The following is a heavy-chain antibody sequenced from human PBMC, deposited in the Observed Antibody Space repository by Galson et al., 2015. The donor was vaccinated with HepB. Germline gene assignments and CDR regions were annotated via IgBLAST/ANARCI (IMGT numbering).Heavy chain of an antibody. CDR2: IRSKASNYAT. V-gene: IGHV3-73*01. Sequence: SLRLSCAASGFTFSSSAIDWVRQTSGEGLEWVGRIRSKASNYATAYAASLKGRFTISRDDSKNTAYLHMKSLKTEDTAVYYCIRMADLSGYSSTWGQGTLVTVSS. CDR1: GFTFSSSA. D-gene: IGHD6-13*01. CDR3: IRMADLSGYSST. J-gene: IGHJ4*02.